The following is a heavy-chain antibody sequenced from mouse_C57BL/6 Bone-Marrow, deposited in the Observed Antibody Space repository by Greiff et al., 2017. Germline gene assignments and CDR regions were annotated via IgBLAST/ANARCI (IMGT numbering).Heavy chain of an antibody. CDR1: GYSFTDYN. CDR2: INPNYGTT. J-gene: IGHJ4*01. CDR3: ASGYDYDYAMDY. V-gene: IGHV1-39*01. D-gene: IGHD2-4*01. Sequence: VQLQQSGPELVKPGASVKISCKASGYSFTDYNMNWVKQSNGKSLEWIGVINPNYGTTSYNQKFKGKATLTVDQSSSTAYMQLNSRTSEDSAVFYCASGYDYDYAMDYWGQGTSVTVSS.